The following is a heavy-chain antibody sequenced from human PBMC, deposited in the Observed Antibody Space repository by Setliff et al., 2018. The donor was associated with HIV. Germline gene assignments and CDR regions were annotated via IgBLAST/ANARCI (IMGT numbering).Heavy chain of an antibody. CDR3: AREIYGGNSRPFDY. V-gene: IGHV4-59*01. CDR1: GGSITGYL. J-gene: IGHJ4*02. D-gene: IGHD4-17*01. CDR2: IYYNGNT. Sequence: SETLSLTCTVSGGSITGYLWNWIRQSPGKGLEWIGYIYYNGNTNYNPTLNSRGTISVDTSKNQFSLKLTSVTAADTAVYYCAREIYGGNSRPFDYWGQGTQVTVSS.